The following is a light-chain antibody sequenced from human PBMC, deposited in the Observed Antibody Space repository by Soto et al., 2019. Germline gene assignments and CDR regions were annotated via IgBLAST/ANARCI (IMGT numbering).Light chain of an antibody. CDR2: AAS. V-gene: IGKV1-8*01. CDR1: QGISSY. Sequence: AIRMTQSPSSFSASTGDRVTITCRASQGISSYLAWYQQKPGKAPKLLIYAASTLQSGVPSRFSGSGSGTDFTLTISCLQSEDFATYYCQYLNSFPLTFGGGTKVEIK. CDR3: QYLNSFPLT. J-gene: IGKJ4*01.